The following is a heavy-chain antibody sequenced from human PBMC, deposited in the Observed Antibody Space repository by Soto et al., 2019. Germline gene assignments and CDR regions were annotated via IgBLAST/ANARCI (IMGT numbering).Heavy chain of an antibody. D-gene: IGHD2-2*01. CDR2: ISFDGNNK. V-gene: IGHV3-30-3*01. Sequence: QVQLVESGGGVVQPGRSLRLSCAASGFTFSSYALHWVRQAPGRGLEWVALISFDGNNKYYANSVKGRFTISRDNSKNTLYLQMSRLRAEDTALYYCGRCSSTSCHLGADSWGQGTLVPVSS. J-gene: IGHJ4*02. CDR3: GRCSSTSCHLGADS. CDR1: GFTFSSYA.